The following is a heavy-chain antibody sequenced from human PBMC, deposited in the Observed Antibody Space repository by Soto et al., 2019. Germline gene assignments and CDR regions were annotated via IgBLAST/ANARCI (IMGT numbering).Heavy chain of an antibody. V-gene: IGHV3-7*01. Sequence: GGSLRLSCAASGFTFSSYWMSWVHQAPGKGLEWVANIKQDGSEKYYVDSVKGRFTISRDNAKNSLYLQMNSLRADDTAVYYCARGGETVFTPWGFLEWLLYRNAFDIWGQGTMVTVSS. J-gene: IGHJ3*02. CDR3: ARGGETVFTPWGFLEWLLYRNAFDI. D-gene: IGHD3-3*01. CDR1: GFTFSSYW. CDR2: IKQDGSEK.